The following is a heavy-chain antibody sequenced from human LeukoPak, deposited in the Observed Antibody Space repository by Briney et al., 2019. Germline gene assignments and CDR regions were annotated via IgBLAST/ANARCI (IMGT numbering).Heavy chain of an antibody. Sequence: PSQTLSPTCTVSGGAISSGGYYWSWIRHHPGKCLEWMGYIFYSGTTYYNPTLKSRVTISVDTSKNQFSLTLSSVTAADTAVYYCARTGIDPGYCSSTSCYIWFDPWGQGTLVTVSS. J-gene: IGHJ5*02. CDR2: IFYSGTT. D-gene: IGHD2-2*02. CDR3: ARTGIDPGYCSSTSCYIWFDP. V-gene: IGHV4-31*03. CDR1: GGAISSGGYY.